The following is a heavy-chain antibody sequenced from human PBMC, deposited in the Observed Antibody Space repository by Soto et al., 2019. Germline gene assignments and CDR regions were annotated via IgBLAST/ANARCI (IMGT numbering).Heavy chain of an antibody. CDR1: GGSISTSYYY. J-gene: IGHJ6*03. D-gene: IGHD3-16*01. V-gene: IGHV4-39*01. Sequence: QLQLQESGPGLVKPSETLSLTCTVSGGSISTSYYYWGWISQSPGKGLEWIGAIYYTGTTYYNPPLQSRATISVDTSKNQFSLKMSSVTAADTAVYFCARQAGAFGYYMDVWGKGPTVTVSS. CDR3: ARQAGAFGYYMDV. CDR2: IYYTGTT.